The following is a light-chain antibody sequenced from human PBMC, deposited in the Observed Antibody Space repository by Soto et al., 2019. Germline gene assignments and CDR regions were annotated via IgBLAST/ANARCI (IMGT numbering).Light chain of an antibody. Sequence: QSVLTQPPSVSGAPGQRVTISCTGSSSNIGAGYDVHWYQQLPGTAPKLLIYGNSNRPSGVPDRFSGSKSGTSASLAITGLQAEDEADYYFQSYDSRLSGVVFGGGTKVTVL. CDR1: SSNIGAGYD. J-gene: IGLJ2*01. CDR2: GNS. CDR3: QSYDSRLSGVV. V-gene: IGLV1-40*01.